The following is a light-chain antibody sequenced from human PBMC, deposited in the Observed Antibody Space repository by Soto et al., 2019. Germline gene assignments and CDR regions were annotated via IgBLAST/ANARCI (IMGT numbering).Light chain of an antibody. Sequence: VMTQSPANLSVSPGEGVTLFCRASQNVANNIAWYQVKPAQPPRLLIYASSTRATGIPATFSGSGSETPLRLTISSLQSEDSAVYYCQQYYHWGLSFGGGTKVEI. CDR2: ASS. CDR3: QQYYHWGLS. J-gene: IGKJ4*01. V-gene: IGKV3D-15*01. CDR1: QNVANN.